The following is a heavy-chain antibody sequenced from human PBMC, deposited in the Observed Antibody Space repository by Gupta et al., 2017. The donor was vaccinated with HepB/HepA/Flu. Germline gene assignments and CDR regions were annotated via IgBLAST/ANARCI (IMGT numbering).Heavy chain of an antibody. V-gene: IGHV3-7*01. J-gene: IGHJ6*03. CDR1: VFTFSNYW. Sequence: EVQLVESGGGLVQHWGSLRLSCVASVFTFSNYWLRWVRRSPGKGLEWVANINQDGSGKYYVDSVRGRFTISRDNPKNSLYLQMNSLRAEDTAVYYCARIRGYSYGPYYSYMDVWGKGTTVTVSS. D-gene: IGHD5-18*01. CDR2: INQDGSGK. CDR3: ARIRGYSYGPYYSYMDV.